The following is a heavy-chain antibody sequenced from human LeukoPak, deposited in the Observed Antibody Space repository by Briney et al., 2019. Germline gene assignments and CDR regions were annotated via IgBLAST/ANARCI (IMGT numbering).Heavy chain of an antibody. CDR2: IYSGGST. V-gene: IGHV3-66*01. CDR3: ARVSSSGSTFLDY. J-gene: IGHJ4*02. D-gene: IGHD6-19*01. Sequence: GGSLRLSCAASGFTVSSNYMSWVRQAPGKGLEWVSVIYSGGSTYYADSVKGRFTISRDNSKNTLYLQMNSLRAEDTGVYYCARVSSSGSTFLDYWGQGTLVTVSS. CDR1: GFTVSSNY.